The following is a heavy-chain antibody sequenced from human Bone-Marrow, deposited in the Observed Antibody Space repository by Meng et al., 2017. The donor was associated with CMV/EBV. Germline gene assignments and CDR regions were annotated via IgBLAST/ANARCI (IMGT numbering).Heavy chain of an antibody. J-gene: IGHJ4*02. V-gene: IGHV3-21*01. Sequence: ESLKIYCHASGFTFSSYSMNWVRQAPGKGLEWVSSISSISSYIYYADSVKGRFTIPRDNAKNSLYLQMNLRRAEDTAVYYCARDGDRGSYSHWGQGTLVTVSS. CDR2: ISSISSYI. CDR3: ARDGDRGSYSH. D-gene: IGHD1-26*01. CDR1: GFTFSSYS.